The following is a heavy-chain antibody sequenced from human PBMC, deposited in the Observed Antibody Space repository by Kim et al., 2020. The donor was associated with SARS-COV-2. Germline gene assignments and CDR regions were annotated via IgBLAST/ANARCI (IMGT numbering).Heavy chain of an antibody. CDR2: IIPIFGTA. CDR1: GGTFSSYA. Sequence: SVKVSCKASGGTFSSYAISWVRQAPGQGLEWMGGIIPIFGTANYAQKFQGRVTITADESTSTAYMELSSLRSEDTAVYYCARRHPTYSSGWSSSSYYYGMDVWGQGTTVTVSS. V-gene: IGHV1-69*13. CDR3: ARRHPTYSSGWSSSSYYYGMDV. D-gene: IGHD6-19*01. J-gene: IGHJ6*02.